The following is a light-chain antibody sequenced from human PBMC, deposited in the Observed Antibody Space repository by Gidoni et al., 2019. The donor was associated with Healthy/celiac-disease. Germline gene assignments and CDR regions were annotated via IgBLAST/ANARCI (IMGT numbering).Light chain of an antibody. V-gene: IGKV3-11*01. J-gene: IGKJ4*01. CDR1: QSVSSY. Sequence: EIVLPQSPATLSLSPGERATLSCRASQSVSSYLAWYQQKPGQAPRLLIYDASNRATGIPARFSGSGSGTDFTLTISSLEPEDFAVYYCQQRSNWLTFXRXTKVEIK. CDR2: DAS. CDR3: QQRSNWLT.